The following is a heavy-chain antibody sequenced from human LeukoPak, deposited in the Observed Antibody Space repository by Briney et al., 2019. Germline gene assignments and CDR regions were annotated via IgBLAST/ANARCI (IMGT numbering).Heavy chain of an antibody. CDR2: IYHSGST. CDR1: GYSISSGYY. CDR3: ASSVGYDSSGNSSGYYYMDV. J-gene: IGHJ6*03. Sequence: SETLSLTCTVSGYSISSGYYWGWIRQPPGKGLEWIGSIYHSGSTYYNPSLKSRVTISVDTSKNQFSLKLSSVTAADTAVYYCASSVGYDSSGNSSGYYYMDVWGKGTTVTVSS. D-gene: IGHD3-22*01. V-gene: IGHV4-38-2*02.